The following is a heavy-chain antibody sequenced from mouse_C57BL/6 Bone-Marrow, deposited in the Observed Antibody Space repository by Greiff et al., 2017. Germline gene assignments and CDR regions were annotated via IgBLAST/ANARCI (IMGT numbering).Heavy chain of an antibody. Sequence: QVQLQQSGAELAKPGASVKLSCKASGYTFTSYWMHWVKQRPGQGLEWIGYINPSSGYTKYNQKFKDKATLTADKSSSTAYMQLSSLTYEDSAVYYCARWGTTVVRYFDVWGTVTTVTVSS. CDR1: GYTFTSYW. CDR2: INPSSGYT. D-gene: IGHD1-1*01. V-gene: IGHV1-7*01. J-gene: IGHJ1*03. CDR3: ARWGTTVVRYFDV.